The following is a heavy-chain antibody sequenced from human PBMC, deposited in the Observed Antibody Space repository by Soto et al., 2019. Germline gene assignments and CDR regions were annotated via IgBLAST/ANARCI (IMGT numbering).Heavy chain of an antibody. J-gene: IGHJ4*02. CDR3: ARDRPYYYGSDAFDY. CDR1: GYTFTSYG. CDR2: ISAYNGNT. V-gene: IGHV1-18*01. Sequence: ASVKVSCKASGYTFTSYGFSWVRQAPGQGLEWMGWISAYNGNTNYAQKLQGRVTMTTATSTSTAYMELRSLRSDDTAVYYCARDRPYYYGSDAFDYWGQGTLVTVSS. D-gene: IGHD3-10*01.